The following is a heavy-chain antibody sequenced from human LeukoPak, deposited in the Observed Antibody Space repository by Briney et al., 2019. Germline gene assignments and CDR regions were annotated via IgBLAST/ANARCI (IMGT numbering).Heavy chain of an antibody. J-gene: IGHJ4*02. D-gene: IGHD5-24*01. Sequence: SVRVSCKASGGTFSSYAIGWVRQAPGQGLEWMGGIIPIFGTANYAQKFQGRVTITADKSTSTAYMELSSLRSEDTAVYYCARPQEEDGYNYNWAFDYWGQGTLVTVSS. CDR2: IIPIFGTA. V-gene: IGHV1-69*06. CDR3: ARPQEEDGYNYNWAFDY. CDR1: GGTFSSYA.